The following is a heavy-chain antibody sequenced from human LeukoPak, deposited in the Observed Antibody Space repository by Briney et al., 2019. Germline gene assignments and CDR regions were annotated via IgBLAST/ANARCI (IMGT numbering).Heavy chain of an antibody. CDR3: ARDGGYCGSTSRYALY. J-gene: IGHJ4*02. CDR1: GYTFTSYY. D-gene: IGHD2-2*01. V-gene: IGHV1-46*01. Sequence: ASVKVSCKASGYTFTSYYMHWVRQAPGQGLEWIGIINPSDGGASYAQKFQGRVTMTRDTSTGTVYMELSSLRSEDTAVYYCARDGGYCGSTSRYALYWGQGTLVTVSS. CDR2: INPSDGGA.